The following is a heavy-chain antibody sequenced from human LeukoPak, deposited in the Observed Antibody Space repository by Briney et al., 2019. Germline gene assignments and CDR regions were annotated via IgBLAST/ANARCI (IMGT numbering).Heavy chain of an antibody. D-gene: IGHD4-17*01. Sequence: PGRSLRLSCAASGFPFSSYGMHWVRQAPGKGLEWVAVISYDGSNKYYADSVKGRFTISRDNSKNTLYLQMNSLRAEDTAVYYCAKGRTTVTTWDAFDIWGQGTMVTVS. CDR1: GFPFSSYG. CDR3: AKGRTTVTTWDAFDI. J-gene: IGHJ3*02. V-gene: IGHV3-30*18. CDR2: ISYDGSNK.